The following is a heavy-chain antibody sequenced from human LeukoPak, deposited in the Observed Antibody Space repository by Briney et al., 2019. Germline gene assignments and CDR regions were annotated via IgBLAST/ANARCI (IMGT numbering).Heavy chain of an antibody. CDR3: ARVRSVGGNPHAFNI. V-gene: IGHV3-53*01. CDR1: GFTVTTNC. CDR2: IYSGGST. D-gene: IGHD4-23*01. J-gene: IGHJ3*02. Sequence: GGSLRLSCAASGFTVTTNCMSCVRQAPGKGLECVSLIYSGGSTYYTDSVKGRFTISRDSSKNTLYLQMNSLRAEDTAVYYCARVRSVGGNPHAFNIWGQGTMVTVSS.